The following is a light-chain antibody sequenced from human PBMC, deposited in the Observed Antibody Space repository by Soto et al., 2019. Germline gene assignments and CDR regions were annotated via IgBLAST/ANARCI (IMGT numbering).Light chain of an antibody. V-gene: IGKV3-20*01. J-gene: IGKJ1*01. Sequence: DIVMTQTPLSSPVSLGQPASISCRSSQRASRQYLSWYQQRPDQPPRLLIYGVSMRADGIPDRFSGSGSGSEFTLTINRLEPEDFAVYYCQDFDSPQWTFGQGTKVDIK. CDR1: QRASRQY. CDR3: QDFDSPQWT. CDR2: GVS.